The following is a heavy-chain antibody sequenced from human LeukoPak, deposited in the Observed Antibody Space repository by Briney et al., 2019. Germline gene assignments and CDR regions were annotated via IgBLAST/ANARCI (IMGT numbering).Heavy chain of an antibody. CDR2: ISGYNGNT. Sequence: GASVKVSCKASGYTFTGYYMHWVRQAPGQGLEWMGWISGYNGNTNYAQKLQGRVTMTTDTSTRTAYMELRSLRSDDTAVYYCARDYCSSTSCYLDYWGQGTLVTVSS. CDR3: ARDYCSSTSCYLDY. D-gene: IGHD2-2*01. V-gene: IGHV1-18*04. CDR1: GYTFTGYY. J-gene: IGHJ4*02.